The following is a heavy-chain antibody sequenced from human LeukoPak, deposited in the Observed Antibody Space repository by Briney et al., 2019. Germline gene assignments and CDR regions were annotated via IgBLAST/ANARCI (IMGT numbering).Heavy chain of an antibody. CDR3: AKRGVVIRVILVGFHKEAYYFDS. CDR2: ISDSGGRT. D-gene: IGHD3-3*01. V-gene: IGHV3-23*01. CDR1: GITLSNYG. J-gene: IGHJ4*02. Sequence: GGSLRLSCAVSGITLSNYGMSWVRQAPGKGLEWVVGISDSGGRTNYADSVKGRFTISRDNPKNTLYLQMNSLRAEDTAVYFCAKRGVVIRVILVGFHKEAYYFDSWGQGALVTVSS.